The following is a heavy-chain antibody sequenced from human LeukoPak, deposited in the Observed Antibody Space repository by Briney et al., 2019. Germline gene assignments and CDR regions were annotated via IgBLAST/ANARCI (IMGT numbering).Heavy chain of an antibody. J-gene: IGHJ4*02. CDR2: IYHSGST. CDR3: ARDPLLGPVQGGGY. Sequence: SETLSLTCTVSGGSISSGGYYWSWIRQPPGKGLEWIGYIYHSGSTYYNPSLKSRVTISVDRSKNQFSLKLSSVTAADTAVYYCARDPLLGPVQGGGYWGQGTLVTVSS. D-gene: IGHD3-10*01. V-gene: IGHV4-30-2*01. CDR1: GGSISSGGYY.